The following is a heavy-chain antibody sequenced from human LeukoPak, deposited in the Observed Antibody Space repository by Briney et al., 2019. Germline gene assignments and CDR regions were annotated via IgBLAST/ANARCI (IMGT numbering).Heavy chain of an antibody. J-gene: IGHJ4*02. CDR3: ARAPYDSSGYYWS. CDR1: GFTFSSYS. D-gene: IGHD3-22*01. Sequence: GGSLRLSCAASGFTFSSYSMNWVRQAPGKGLEWVSSISSSSSCIYYADSVKGRFTISRDNAKNSLYLQMNSLRAEDTAVYYCARAPYDSSGYYWSWGQGTLVTVSS. CDR2: ISSSSSCI. V-gene: IGHV3-21*01.